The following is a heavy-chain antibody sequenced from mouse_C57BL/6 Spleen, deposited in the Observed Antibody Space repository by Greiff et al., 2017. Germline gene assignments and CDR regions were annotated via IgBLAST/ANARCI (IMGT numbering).Heavy chain of an antibody. CDR1: GYTFTSYW. D-gene: IGHD1-1*01. Sequence: VQLQQPGAELVRPGSSVKLSCKASGYTFTSYWMHWVKQRPIQGLEWIGNIDPSDSETHYNQKFKDKATLTVDKSSSTAYMQLSSLTSEDSAVYYCAAFYGSSLYFDYWGQGTTLTVSS. J-gene: IGHJ2*01. CDR3: AAFYGSSLYFDY. V-gene: IGHV1-52*01. CDR2: IDPSDSET.